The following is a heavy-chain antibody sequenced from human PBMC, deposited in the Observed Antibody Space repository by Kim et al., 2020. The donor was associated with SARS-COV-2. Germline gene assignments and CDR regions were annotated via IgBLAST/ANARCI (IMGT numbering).Heavy chain of an antibody. CDR3: AREGFCGGDCYFDY. Sequence: AQQLQGRVPMTSDTSTSTAYMELRSLRSDDTAVYYCAREGFCGGDCYFDYWGQGTLVTVSS. J-gene: IGHJ4*02. V-gene: IGHV1-18*01. D-gene: IGHD2-21*02.